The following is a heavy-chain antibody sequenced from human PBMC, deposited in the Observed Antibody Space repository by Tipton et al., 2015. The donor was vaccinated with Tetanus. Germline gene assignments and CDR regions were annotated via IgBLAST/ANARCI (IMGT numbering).Heavy chain of an antibody. CDR1: GFTFSSYN. V-gene: IGHV3-48*02. Sequence: GSLRLSCAASGFTFSSYNMNWVRQAPGKGLEWVSYITSSSTIYYADSVKGRFTISRDNAKNSLYLQMNSLRDDDTAVYYCARAFFAAATSWGQGTLVTVSS. D-gene: IGHD6-13*01. CDR2: ITSSSTI. CDR3: ARAFFAAATS. J-gene: IGHJ5*02.